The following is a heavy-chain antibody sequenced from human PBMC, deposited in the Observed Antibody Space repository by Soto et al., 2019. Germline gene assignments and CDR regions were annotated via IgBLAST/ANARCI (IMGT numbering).Heavy chain of an antibody. J-gene: IGHJ6*03. CDR1: GGSFSGYY. Sequence: QVQLQQWGAGLLKPSETLSLTCAVYGGSFSGYYWSWIRQPPGKGLEWIGEINHSGSTNYNPSLKSRVPISVDTSKNQFSLKLSSVTAADTAVYYCARGRRYCSSTSCFYYYYYYMDVWGKGTTVTVSS. CDR2: INHSGST. D-gene: IGHD2-2*01. V-gene: IGHV4-34*01. CDR3: ARGRRYCSSTSCFYYYYYYMDV.